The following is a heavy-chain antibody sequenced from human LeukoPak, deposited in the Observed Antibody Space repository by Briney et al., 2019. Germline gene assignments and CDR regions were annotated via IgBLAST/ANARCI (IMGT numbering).Heavy chain of an antibody. CDR1: GFTFSTSW. J-gene: IGHJ4*02. CDR3: VRADWFSLDY. Sequence: PGGSLRLSCVASGFTFSTSWMAWVRHPPGKGLEWVASTGEDGSEKHHGASVKGRFTISRDNAKNSVYLQMDSLRSEDTAIYYCVRADWFSLDYWGQGTLVTLSS. D-gene: IGHD3-9*01. V-gene: IGHV3-7*04. CDR2: TGEDGSEK.